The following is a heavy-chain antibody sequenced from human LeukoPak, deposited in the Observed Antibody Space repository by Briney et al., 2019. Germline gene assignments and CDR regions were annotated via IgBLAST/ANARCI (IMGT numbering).Heavy chain of an antibody. CDR2: IYYSGST. J-gene: IGHJ4*02. CDR1: GGSISSYY. CDR3: ARDSYYDFWSGRDY. Sequence: PSETLSLTCTVSGGSISSYYWSWIRQPPGKGLEWIGYIYYSGSTNYNPSLKSRVTISVDTSKNQFSLKLSSVTAADTALYYCARDSYYDFWSGRDYWGQGTLVTVSS. D-gene: IGHD3-3*01. V-gene: IGHV4-59*01.